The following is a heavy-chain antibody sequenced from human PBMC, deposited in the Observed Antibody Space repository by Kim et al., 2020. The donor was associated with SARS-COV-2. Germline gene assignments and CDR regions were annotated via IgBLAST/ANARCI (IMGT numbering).Heavy chain of an antibody. J-gene: IGHJ4*02. CDR3: AREGSYSYGRIDY. Sequence: GGSLRLSCAASGFTFSSYGMHWVRQAPGKGLEWVAVMSYDGFDKYYTDSVKGRFTISRDNSKKTLYLQMNSLRAEDTAVYYCAREGSYSYGRIDYWGQG. V-gene: IGHV3-33*05. CDR2: MSYDGFDK. CDR1: GFTFSSYG. D-gene: IGHD5-18*01.